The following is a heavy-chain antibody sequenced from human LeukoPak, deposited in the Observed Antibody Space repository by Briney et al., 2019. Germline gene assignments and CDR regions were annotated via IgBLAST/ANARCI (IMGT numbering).Heavy chain of an antibody. J-gene: IGHJ4*02. Sequence: GGSLRLSCAASGFTFSIYAMHWVRQAPGKALEYVSAISSNGGSTYYANSVKGRFTISRDNSKNTLYLQMGSLRAEDMAVYYCARAELAAAAGPSPPDYWGQGTLVTVSS. CDR2: ISSNGGST. CDR1: GFTFSIYA. CDR3: ARAELAAAAGPSPPDY. V-gene: IGHV3-64*01. D-gene: IGHD6-13*01.